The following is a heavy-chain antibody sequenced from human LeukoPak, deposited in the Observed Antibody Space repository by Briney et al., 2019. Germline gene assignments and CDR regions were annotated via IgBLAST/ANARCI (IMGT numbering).Heavy chain of an antibody. Sequence: PGGSQRLSCAAAGFSISSYARSWVRQPRGKGLEWDSAISGSGGSTYYADSVKGRSTNSRDNSKIPLYLQMNSLRAGDTAVYYCAKSPTGALWQWLYYWGDGKPVTVSS. CDR1: GFSISSYA. CDR3: AKSPTGALWQWLYY. D-gene: IGHD6-19*01. CDR2: ISGSGGST. V-gene: IGHV3-23*01. J-gene: IGHJ4*03.